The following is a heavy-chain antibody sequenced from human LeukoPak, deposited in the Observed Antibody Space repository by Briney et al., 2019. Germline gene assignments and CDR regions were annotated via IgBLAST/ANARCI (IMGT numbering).Heavy chain of an antibody. CDR2: ISSSSSYI. D-gene: IGHD1-14*01. V-gene: IGHV3-21*01. J-gene: IGHJ3*02. Sequence: GGSLRLSCAASGFTFSSYSMNWVRQAPGRGLEWVSSISSSSSYIYYADSVKGRFTISRDNAKNSLYLQMNSLRAEDTAVYYCARTYLPITLHDAFDIWGQGTMVTVSS. CDR3: ARTYLPITLHDAFDI. CDR1: GFTFSSYS.